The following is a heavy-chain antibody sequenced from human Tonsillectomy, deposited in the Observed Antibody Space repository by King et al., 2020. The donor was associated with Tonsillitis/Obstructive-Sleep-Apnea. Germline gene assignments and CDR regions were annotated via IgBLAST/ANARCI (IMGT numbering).Heavy chain of an antibody. J-gene: IGHJ4*02. CDR1: GYTFTIFY. V-gene: IGHV1-46*01. CDR2: INPSGGST. CDR3: AKAREYCGGDCFSDYFDY. Sequence: QLVQSGAEVKKPGASVKVSCKASGYTFTIFYMHWVRQTPGQGLEWMGIINPSGGSTAYAQKFQDRVTMTRDTSTSTVYMELSRLKSDDTAVYYCAKAREYCGGDCFSDYFDYWGQGTLVTVSS. D-gene: IGHD2-21*01.